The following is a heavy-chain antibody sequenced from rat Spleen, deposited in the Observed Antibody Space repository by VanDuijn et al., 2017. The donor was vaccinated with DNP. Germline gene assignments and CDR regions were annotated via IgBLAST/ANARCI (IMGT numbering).Heavy chain of an antibody. CDR2: INMGSGGT. J-gene: IGHJ3*01. CDR3: AKWSSGLFAY. Sequence: QVQLQQSGAELAKAGSSVKISCKASGYTFTNYYISWMKQTTGQGPEYIGYINMGSGGTNYNEKFKGKATLTVDQSSSTAFMQLSSLTPDDSAVYFCAKWSSGLFAYWGQGTLVTVSS. CDR1: GYTFTNYY. V-gene: IGHV1-43*01. D-gene: IGHD4-3*01.